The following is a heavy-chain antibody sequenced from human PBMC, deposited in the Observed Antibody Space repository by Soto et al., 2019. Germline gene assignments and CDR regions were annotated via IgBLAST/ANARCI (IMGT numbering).Heavy chain of an antibody. V-gene: IGHV5-51*01. Sequence: XESLKISCKGSGYTFTNYWIGLVRQMPGKGLEWMGIIYPGDSDTKYNPSFQGQVTISADKSITTTYLQWSSLKASETAIYYCAASIFYYGMDVWGQGTTVTVSS. CDR3: AASIFYYGMDV. CDR1: GYTFTNYW. J-gene: IGHJ6*02. CDR2: IYPGDSDT.